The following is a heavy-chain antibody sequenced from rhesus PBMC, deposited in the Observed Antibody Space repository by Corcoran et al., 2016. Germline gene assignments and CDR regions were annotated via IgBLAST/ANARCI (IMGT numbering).Heavy chain of an antibody. V-gene: IGHV4-147*01. CDR2: NYGSSGST. CDR3: ARAPAGYSYGHYGLDS. CDR1: GYSISSNY. D-gene: IGHD5-36*01. Sequence: QVQLQESGPGLVKPSETLSLTCAVSGYSISSNYWSWIRQPPGKGLEWIGYNYGSSGSTYYNPSLKSRVTISTDTSKNQFSLKLSSVTAADTAVYYCARAPAGYSYGHYGLDSWGQGVVVTVSS. J-gene: IGHJ6*01.